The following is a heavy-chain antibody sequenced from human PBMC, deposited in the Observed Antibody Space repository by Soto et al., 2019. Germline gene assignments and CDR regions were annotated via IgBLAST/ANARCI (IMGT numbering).Heavy chain of an antibody. V-gene: IGHV3-30*04. D-gene: IGHD2-2*01. Sequence: GGSLRLSCAASEFTFSSYAMHWVRQAPGKGLEWVAVISYDGSNKYYADSVKGRFTISRDNSKNTLYLQMNSLRAEDTAVYYCARVGVDCSSTSCYVDINYYYYYCMDVWGQWTTVTVSS. CDR3: ARVGVDCSSTSCYVDINYYYYYCMDV. CDR2: ISYDGSNK. CDR1: EFTFSSYA. J-gene: IGHJ6*02.